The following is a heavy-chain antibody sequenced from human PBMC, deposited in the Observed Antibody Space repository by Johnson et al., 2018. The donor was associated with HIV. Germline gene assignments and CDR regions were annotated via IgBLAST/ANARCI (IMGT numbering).Heavy chain of an antibody. V-gene: IGHV3-30-3*01. CDR3: AKGGAQHDIVATGGAFDI. J-gene: IGHJ3*02. CDR1: GFTFSSYT. D-gene: IGHD5-12*01. Sequence: QVQLVESGGGVVQPGRSLRLSCAASGFTFSSYTMHWVRQAPGKGLEWVAVIAYDGSNKYYAEYVKGRFTISRDNSKNTLYLQMNSLRAEDTALYYCAKGGAQHDIVATGGAFDIWGQGTMVTVSS. CDR2: IAYDGSNK.